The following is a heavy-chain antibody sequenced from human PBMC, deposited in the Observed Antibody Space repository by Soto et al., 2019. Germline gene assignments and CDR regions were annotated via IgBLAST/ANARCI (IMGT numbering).Heavy chain of an antibody. CDR3: ARDPQRSSSWVGYYYYGMDV. D-gene: IGHD6-13*01. CDR1: GFTFSSYS. Sequence: PGGSLRLSCAASGFTFSSYSMNWVRQAPGKGLEWVSYISSSSSTIYYADSVKGRFTISRDNAKNSLYLQMNSLRAEDTAVYYCARDPQRSSSWVGYYYYGMDVWGQGTTVTVSS. CDR2: ISSSSSTI. J-gene: IGHJ6*02. V-gene: IGHV3-48*01.